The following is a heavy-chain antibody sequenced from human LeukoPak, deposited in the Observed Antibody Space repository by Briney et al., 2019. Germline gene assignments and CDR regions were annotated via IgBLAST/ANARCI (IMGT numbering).Heavy chain of an antibody. V-gene: IGHV4-4*07. J-gene: IGHJ3*02. CDR2: IYTSGST. CDR1: GGSISSYY. Sequence: SETLSLTCTVSGGSISSYYWSWIRQPAGKGLEWIWLIYTSGSTNYNPSLKSRVTMPVDTSKNQFSLKLTSVTAADTAVYYCARAKDNYRGNDAFDIWGQGTMVTVSS. D-gene: IGHD4/OR15-4a*01. CDR3: ARAKDNYRGNDAFDI.